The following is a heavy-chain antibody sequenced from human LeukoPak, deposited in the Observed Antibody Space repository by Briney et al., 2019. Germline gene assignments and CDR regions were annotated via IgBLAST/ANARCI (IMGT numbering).Heavy chain of an antibody. Sequence: SVNVSCKASGYTFTSDDINWVRQATGQGLEWMGRIIPILGIANYAQKFQGRVTITADKSTSTAYMELSSLRSEDTAVYYCAREYSSGWYYFDSWGQGTLVTVSS. CDR2: IIPILGIA. J-gene: IGHJ4*02. V-gene: IGHV1-69*04. CDR3: AREYSSGWYYFDS. CDR1: GYTFTSDD. D-gene: IGHD6-19*01.